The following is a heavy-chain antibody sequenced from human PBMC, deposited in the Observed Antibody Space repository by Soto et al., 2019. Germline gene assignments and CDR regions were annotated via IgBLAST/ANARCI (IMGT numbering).Heavy chain of an antibody. CDR2: IIPIFGTA. D-gene: IGHD2-21*02. CDR3: ARARHIVVVTADRWDDAFDI. V-gene: IGHV1-69*01. CDR1: GGTFSSYG. Sequence: QVQLVQSGAEVKKPGSSVKVSCKASGGTFSSYGISWVRQAPGQGLEWMGGIIPIFGTANYAQKFQGRVTITADESASTAYMELSSLRSEDTAVYYCARARHIVVVTADRWDDAFDIWGQGTMVTVSS. J-gene: IGHJ3*02.